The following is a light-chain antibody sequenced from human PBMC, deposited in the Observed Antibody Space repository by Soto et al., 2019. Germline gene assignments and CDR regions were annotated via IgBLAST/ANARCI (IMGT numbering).Light chain of an antibody. Sequence: DIVMTQSPATLSVSPVERATLSCRASQSVRSNLAWYQQKPGQAPRLLIYDASYRAPGIPARFSGSGSGTDFTLTISSLEAEDSAVYYCQQRCSWPATFGPGTKVDIK. CDR3: QQRCSWPAT. V-gene: IGKV3-11*01. CDR1: QSVRSN. J-gene: IGKJ3*01. CDR2: DAS.